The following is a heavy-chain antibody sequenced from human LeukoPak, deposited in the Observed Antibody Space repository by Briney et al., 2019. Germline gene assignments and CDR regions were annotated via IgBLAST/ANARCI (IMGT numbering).Heavy chain of an antibody. J-gene: IGHJ6*02. D-gene: IGHD5-18*01. V-gene: IGHV3-30*18. CDR3: AKDLSVGYSYDYYGMDV. Sequence: PGGSLRLSCAASGFTFSSYGMHGVRQAPGEGLEWVAVISYDGSNKYYADSVKGRFTISRDNSKNTLYLQINSLRAEDTAVYYCAKDLSVGYSYDYYGMDVWGQGTTVTVSS. CDR1: GFTFSSYG. CDR2: ISYDGSNK.